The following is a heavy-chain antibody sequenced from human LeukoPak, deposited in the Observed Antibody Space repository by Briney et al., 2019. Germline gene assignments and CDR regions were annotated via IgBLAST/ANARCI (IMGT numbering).Heavy chain of an antibody. Sequence: SETLSLTCAVYGGSFSTYYWSWVRQPPGKGLEWIGEINHSGSTNYNPSLKSRVTISVDTSKNQFSLKLSSVTAADTAVYYCARGLGVANYYYYVMDVWGQGTTVTVSS. CDR3: ARGLGVANYYYYVMDV. J-gene: IGHJ6*02. V-gene: IGHV4-34*01. CDR1: GGSFSTYY. D-gene: IGHD3-3*01. CDR2: INHSGST.